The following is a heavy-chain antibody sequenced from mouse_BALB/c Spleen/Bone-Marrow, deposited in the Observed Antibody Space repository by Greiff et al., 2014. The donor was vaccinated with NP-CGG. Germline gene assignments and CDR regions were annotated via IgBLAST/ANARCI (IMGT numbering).Heavy chain of an antibody. CDR3: ARYYRYDFDY. V-gene: IGHV1-18*01. CDR2: INPYNGGT. CDR1: GYSFTGYT. D-gene: IGHD2-14*01. Sequence: EVQLQQSGPELAKPGASMKISCKASGYSFTGYTMSWVKQRPGQNLEWIGLINPYNGGTNYNQKFKGKATLTVDKSSSTAYMELLSLTSEDAAVYYCARYYRYDFDYWGQGTTLTVSS. J-gene: IGHJ2*01.